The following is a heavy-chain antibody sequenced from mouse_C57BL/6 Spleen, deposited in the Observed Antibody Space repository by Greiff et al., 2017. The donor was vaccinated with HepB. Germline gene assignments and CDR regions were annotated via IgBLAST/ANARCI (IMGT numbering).Heavy chain of an antibody. CDR1: GYAFSSSW. CDR3: ARNLYYSNYGFDY. CDR2: IYPGDGDT. D-gene: IGHD2-5*01. Sequence: VKLVESGPELVKPGASVKISCKASGYAFSSSWMNWVKQRPGKGLEWIGRIYPGDGDTNYNGKFKGKATLTADKSSSTAYMQLSSLTSEDSAVYFCARNLYYSNYGFDYWGQGTTLTVSS. J-gene: IGHJ2*01. V-gene: IGHV1-82*01.